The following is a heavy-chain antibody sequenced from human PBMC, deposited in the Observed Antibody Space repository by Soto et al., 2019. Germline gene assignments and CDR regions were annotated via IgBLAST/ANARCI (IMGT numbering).Heavy chain of an antibody. CDR2: INHSGST. V-gene: IGHV4-34*01. J-gene: IGHJ5*02. CDR1: GGSFSGYY. CDR3: ARGARVGYDSSGYYPRWFDP. Sequence: SETLSLTCAVYGGSFSGYYWSWIRQPPGKGLEWIGEINHSGSTNYNPSLKSRVTISVDTSKNQFSLKLSSVTAADTAVYYCARGARVGYDSSGYYPRWFDPWGQGTLVTVS. D-gene: IGHD3-22*01.